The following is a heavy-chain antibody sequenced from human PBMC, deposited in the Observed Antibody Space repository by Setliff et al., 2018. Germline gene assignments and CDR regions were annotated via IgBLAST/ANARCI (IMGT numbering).Heavy chain of an antibody. V-gene: IGHV4-59*05. D-gene: IGHD1-1*01. CDR1: GDSISAYY. Sequence: SETLSLTCTVSGDSISAYYWSWIRRPAGKGLEWIGRIHYSGNTYYNASLKSRVIISVDTAQNQFSLSLSSVTAADTAVYYCARTGTYRYFDYWGQGTLVTVSS. CDR2: IHYSGNT. J-gene: IGHJ4*02. CDR3: ARTGTYRYFDY.